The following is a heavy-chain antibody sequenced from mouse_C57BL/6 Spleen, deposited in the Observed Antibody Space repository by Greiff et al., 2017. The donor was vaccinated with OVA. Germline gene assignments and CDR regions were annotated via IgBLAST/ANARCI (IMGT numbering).Heavy chain of an antibody. J-gene: IGHJ4*01. D-gene: IGHD2-1*01. CDR3: ARGDYGNSFAMDY. CDR1: GFNIKNTY. V-gene: IGHV14-3*01. Sequence: EVQLQQSVAELVRPGASVKLSCTASGFNIKNTYMHWVKQRPEQGLEWIGRIYPANGSTKYAPKFQGKATITADTSSNTAYLQLSSLTSEDTAIYYCARGDYGNSFAMDYWGQGTSVTVSS. CDR2: IYPANGST.